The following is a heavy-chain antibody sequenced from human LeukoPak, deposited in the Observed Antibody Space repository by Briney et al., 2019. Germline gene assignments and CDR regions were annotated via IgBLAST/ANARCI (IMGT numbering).Heavy chain of an antibody. CDR1: GGSFSDYY. D-gene: IGHD5-18*01. Sequence: PSETLSLTCTVYGGSFSDYYWGWIRQPPGKGLEWIGEIHPSGSTNYSPSPKSRVTISLDASKSQFSLKLSSVAAADTAVYFCARVGYSYVINDWSRTGLGAYPTKYYYHMDVWDKGTTVTVSS. J-gene: IGHJ6*03. CDR2: IHPSGST. CDR3: ARVGYSYVINDWSRTGLGAYPTKYYYHMDV. V-gene: IGHV4-34*01.